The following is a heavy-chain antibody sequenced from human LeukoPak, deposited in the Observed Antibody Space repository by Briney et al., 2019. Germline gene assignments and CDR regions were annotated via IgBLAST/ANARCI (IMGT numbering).Heavy chain of an antibody. J-gene: IGHJ4*02. Sequence: QTGGSLRLPCAASGFTVSSNYMSWVRQAPGKGLEWVSVIYSGGSTYYADSVKGRFTISRDNSKNTLYLQMNSLRAEDTAVYYCARVAAATTNPRFDFWGQGTLVTVSS. D-gene: IGHD1-1*01. CDR2: IYSGGST. CDR1: GFTVSSNY. CDR3: ARVAAATTNPRFDF. V-gene: IGHV3-66*01.